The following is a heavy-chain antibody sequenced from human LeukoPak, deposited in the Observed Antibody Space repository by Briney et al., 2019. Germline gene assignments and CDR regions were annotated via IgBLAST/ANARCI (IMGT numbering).Heavy chain of an antibody. CDR1: GGSFSGDF. CDR2: INHSGST. CDR3: ARTMTTVTTSDAFDI. D-gene: IGHD4-17*01. Sequence: SETLSLTCAVYGGSFSGDFWSWIRQSPGKGLEWIGEINHSGSTNYNPSLKSRVTISVDTSKNQFSLKLSSVTAADTAVYYCARTMTTVTTSDAFDIWGQGTMVTVSS. J-gene: IGHJ3*02. V-gene: IGHV4-34*01.